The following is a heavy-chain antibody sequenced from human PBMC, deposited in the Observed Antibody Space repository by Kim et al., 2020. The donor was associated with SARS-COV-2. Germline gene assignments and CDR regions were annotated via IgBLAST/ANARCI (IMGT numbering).Heavy chain of an antibody. CDR1: GFTFRSYA. V-gene: IGHV3-23*01. J-gene: IGHJ6*02. Sequence: GSLRLSCAASGFTFRSYATTWVRQAPGKGLEWVSVISGSGDSTYHADSVRGRFTISRDNSMNTLYLQMNSLRAADTAVYYCAKGRGAYYYYDMDVWGQG. CDR2: ISGSGDST. CDR3: AKGRGAYYYYDMDV.